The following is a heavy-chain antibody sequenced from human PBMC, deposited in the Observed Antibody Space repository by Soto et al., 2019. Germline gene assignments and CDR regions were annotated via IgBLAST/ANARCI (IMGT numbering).Heavy chain of an antibody. V-gene: IGHV3-48*03. Sequence: PGGSLRLSCTASGFPFSNYEMNWVRQAPGKGLEWASYISSGGTNKFYADSLQGRVSVSRDNHKNSLILEMDRLTVEDTAIYYCVRDVHLDYWGLGSLVTVSS. J-gene: IGHJ4*02. CDR3: VRDVHLDY. CDR1: GFPFSNYE. D-gene: IGHD1-1*01. CDR2: ISSGGTNK.